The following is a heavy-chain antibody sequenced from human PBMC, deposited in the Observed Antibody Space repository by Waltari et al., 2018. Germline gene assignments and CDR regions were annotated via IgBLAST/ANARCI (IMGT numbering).Heavy chain of an antibody. D-gene: IGHD6-19*01. CDR3: AIYSSGWYP. V-gene: IGHV1-46*01. J-gene: IGHJ5*02. CDR2: INPRGGTT. Sequence: VQLVQSGAEVKKPGASVKVSCTASGNTFTSYYVHWVRQAPGQGLEWMGLINPRGGTTTYAQQFQGRVTMTGDTSTSRVYMELSSLRSEDTAVYYCAIYSSGWYPWGQGTLVTVSS. CDR1: GNTFTSYY.